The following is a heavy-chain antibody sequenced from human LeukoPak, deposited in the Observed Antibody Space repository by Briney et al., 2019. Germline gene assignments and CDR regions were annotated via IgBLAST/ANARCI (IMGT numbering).Heavy chain of an antibody. CDR3: ASSKDYHDSSGYARTLDY. Sequence: SGKVSCKTSGGTFRSYAISWVRQAPGQGLEWMGGIIPIFGTANYAQKFQGRVTITADESTSTAYMELSSLRSEDTAIYYCASSKDYHDSSGYARTLDYWGQGTLVTVSS. CDR2: IIPIFGTA. V-gene: IGHV1-69*13. J-gene: IGHJ4*02. D-gene: IGHD3-22*01. CDR1: GGTFRSYA.